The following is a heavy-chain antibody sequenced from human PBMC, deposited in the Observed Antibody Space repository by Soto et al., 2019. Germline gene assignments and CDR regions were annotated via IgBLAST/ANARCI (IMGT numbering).Heavy chain of an antibody. V-gene: IGHV3-23*01. CDR3: AKSQGDRRTPADY. D-gene: IGHD1-26*01. J-gene: IGHJ4*02. CDR1: GFTFSSYA. Sequence: GALRLSCAASGFTFSSYAMSWVRQAPGKGLEWVSAISGSGGSTYYADSVKGRFTISRDNSKNTLYLQMNSLRAEDTAVYYCAKSQGDRRTPADYWGQGTLVTVSS. CDR2: ISGSGGST.